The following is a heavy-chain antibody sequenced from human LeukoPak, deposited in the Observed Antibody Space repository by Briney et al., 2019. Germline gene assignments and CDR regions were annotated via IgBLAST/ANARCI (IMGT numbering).Heavy chain of an antibody. CDR1: GYTFTSYD. J-gene: IGHJ3*02. V-gene: IGHV1-8*01. CDR3: TTMIVVVPDAFDI. Sequence: ASVKVSCKASGYTFTSYDINWVRQATGQGLEWMGWMNPNSGNTGYAQKFQGRVTMTRNTSISTAYMELSSLRSEDTAVYYCTTMIVVVPDAFDIWGQGTMVTVSS. CDR2: MNPNSGNT. D-gene: IGHD3-22*01.